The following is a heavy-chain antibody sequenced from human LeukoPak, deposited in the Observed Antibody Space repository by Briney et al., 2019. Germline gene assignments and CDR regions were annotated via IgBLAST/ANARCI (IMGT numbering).Heavy chain of an antibody. D-gene: IGHD1-26*01. Sequence: PSQTLSLTCAVSGGSISSGGYSWSWIRQPPGKGLEWIGYIYHSGSTYYNPSLKSRVTISVDRSKNQFSLKLSSVTAADTAVYYCARSTSEWELLPVWYFDLWGRGTLVTVSS. CDR1: GGSISSGGYS. CDR3: ARSTSEWELLPVWYFDL. CDR2: IYHSGST. J-gene: IGHJ2*01. V-gene: IGHV4-30-2*02.